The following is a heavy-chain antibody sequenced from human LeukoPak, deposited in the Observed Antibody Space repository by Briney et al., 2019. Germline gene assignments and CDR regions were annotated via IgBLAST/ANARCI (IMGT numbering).Heavy chain of an antibody. V-gene: IGHV4-61*08. D-gene: IGHD1-20*01. CDR3: ARSAYNWNVLFQGPYYYGMDV. Sequence: SETLSLTCTVPGGSISSGGYSWSWIRQPPGKGLEWIGYIYYSGSTNYNPSLNSRVTITVDPTKNQFYLKLSSVTAADTAVYYCARSAYNWNVLFQGPYYYGMDVWGQGTTVTVSS. CDR2: IYYSGST. CDR1: GGSISSGGYS. J-gene: IGHJ6*02.